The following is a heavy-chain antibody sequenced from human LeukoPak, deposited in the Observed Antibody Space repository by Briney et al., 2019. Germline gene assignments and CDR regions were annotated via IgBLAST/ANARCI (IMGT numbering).Heavy chain of an antibody. J-gene: IGHJ4*02. Sequence: PGRSLRLSCAASGFTISSYGMHWVRQAPGKGLEWVAVISYDGSNKYYADSVKGRFTISRDNSKNTLYLQMNSLRAEDTAVYYCAKGDYYDRTHFDYWGQGTLVTVSS. CDR3: AKGDYYDRTHFDY. V-gene: IGHV3-30*18. D-gene: IGHD3-22*01. CDR1: GFTISSYG. CDR2: ISYDGSNK.